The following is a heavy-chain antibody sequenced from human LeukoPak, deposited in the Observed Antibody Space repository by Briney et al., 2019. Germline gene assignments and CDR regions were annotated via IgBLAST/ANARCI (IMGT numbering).Heavy chain of an antibody. CDR2: IDPDTGDT. CDR1: VYTFIDHY. D-gene: IGHD3-22*01. CDR3: ARAGHNSNSGGYDF. V-gene: IGHV1-2*02. Sequence: ASVTVSCKPSVYTFIDHYLPWVRQAPGQGLESLGWIDPDTGDTNYPQKFQGRVTMTRDTSISTAYMELNRLRSDDTAVYYCARAGHNSNSGGYDFWGLGTLVTVSS. J-gene: IGHJ4*02.